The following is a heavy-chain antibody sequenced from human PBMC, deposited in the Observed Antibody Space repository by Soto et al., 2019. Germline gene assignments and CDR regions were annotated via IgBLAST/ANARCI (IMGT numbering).Heavy chain of an antibody. V-gene: IGHV5-10-1*01. CDR3: ARHPYDILTNN. J-gene: IGHJ4*02. D-gene: IGHD3-9*01. CDR1: GYSFTSYW. Sequence: GESLKIACKGSGYSFTSYWISWVRQMPGKGLEWMGRIDPSDSYTNYSPSFQGHVTISADKSISTAYLQWSSLKASDTAMYYRARHPYDILTNNWGQGTLVTVSS. CDR2: IDPSDSYT.